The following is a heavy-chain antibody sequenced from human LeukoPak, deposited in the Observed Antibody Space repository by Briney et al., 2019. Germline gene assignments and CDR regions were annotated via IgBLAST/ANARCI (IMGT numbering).Heavy chain of an antibody. Sequence: PGGSLRLSCAASGFTFSSYSMNWVRQAPGKGLEWVSYISSSSTTIYYADSVKGRFTISRDNAKKSLYLQMNSLRAEDTAVYYCARGGLYDYISPPDYWGQGALVTVSS. V-gene: IGHV3-48*04. CDR2: ISSSSTTI. CDR3: ARGGLYDYISPPDY. CDR1: GFTFSSYS. J-gene: IGHJ4*02. D-gene: IGHD3-16*01.